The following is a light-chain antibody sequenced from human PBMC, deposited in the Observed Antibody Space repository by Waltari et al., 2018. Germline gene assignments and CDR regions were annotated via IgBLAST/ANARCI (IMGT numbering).Light chain of an antibody. Sequence: IQMTQSPSALSASVGERVTISCRASQNIHSNLAWYQQKPGKAPKLLIYAASSLQSGIPSRFSGSGSGTDFTLTISGLQPEDSVIYYCQHYSDNPPTFGGGTKVEIK. CDR3: QHYSDNPPT. CDR2: AAS. CDR1: QNIHSN. V-gene: IGKV1-6*01. J-gene: IGKJ4*01.